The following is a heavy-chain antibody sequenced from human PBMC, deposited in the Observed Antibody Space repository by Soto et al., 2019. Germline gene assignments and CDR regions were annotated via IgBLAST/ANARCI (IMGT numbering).Heavy chain of an antibody. D-gene: IGHD3-10*01. CDR3: ARDPDYYYAH. Sequence: GPLVESGGGLVQPGGSLRLSGAASGFTVSSNYMSWVRQAPGKGLERVSVVYSDGSTYYADSVKGRFTISRDNSKNTLYLQMNSLRVEDTALYYCARDPDYYYAHWGQGTLFTVSS. CDR1: GFTVSSNY. V-gene: IGHV3-66*01. CDR2: VYSDGST. J-gene: IGHJ4*02.